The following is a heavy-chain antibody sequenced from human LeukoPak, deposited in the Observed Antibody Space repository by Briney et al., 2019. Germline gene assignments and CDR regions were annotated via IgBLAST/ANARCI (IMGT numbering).Heavy chain of an antibody. Sequence: GGSLRLSCAASGFTFSNYWMHWVRQDPGKGLEWVSAICSNDNNTYYANSVKGRFTISRDNSKNTLSLQLNSLRAEDTAVYYCAKGTSSSCYSAPNYWGQGTLVTVSS. J-gene: IGHJ4*02. CDR1: GFTFSNYW. V-gene: IGHV3-23*01. D-gene: IGHD2-15*01. CDR3: AKGTSSSCYSAPNY. CDR2: ICSNDNNT.